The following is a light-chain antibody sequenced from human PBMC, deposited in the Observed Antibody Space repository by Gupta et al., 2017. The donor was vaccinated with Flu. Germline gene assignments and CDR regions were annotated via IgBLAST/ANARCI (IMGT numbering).Light chain of an antibody. CDR2: GAS. CDR1: QSVIYSY. Sequence: DTLSLSPGERATLSCRASQSVIYSYLAWYQHKPGQAPRLLIYGASSRATGIPDRFTGSGSGTDFTLTISRLEPEDFAVYCCQQDGDSPPTFGQGTKVELK. J-gene: IGKJ1*01. CDR3: QQDGDSPPT. V-gene: IGKV3-20*01.